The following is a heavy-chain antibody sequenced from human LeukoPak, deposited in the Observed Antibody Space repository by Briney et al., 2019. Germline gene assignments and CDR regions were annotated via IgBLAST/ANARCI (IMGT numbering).Heavy chain of an antibody. CDR2: ISGSGGST. D-gene: IGHD3-16*01. V-gene: IGHV3-23*01. Sequence: PGGSLRLSCVASGFTFSTYGMSWVRQAPGKGLEWVSAISGSGGSTYYADSVKGRFTISRDNAKNSLYLQVNSLRADDTAVYYCARDQWGSGNWFDPWGQGTLVTVSS. CDR3: ARDQWGSGNWFDP. CDR1: GFTFSTYG. J-gene: IGHJ5*02.